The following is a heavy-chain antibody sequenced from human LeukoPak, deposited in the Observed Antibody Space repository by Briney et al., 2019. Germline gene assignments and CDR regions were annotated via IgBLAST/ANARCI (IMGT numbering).Heavy chain of an antibody. V-gene: IGHV1-69*06. J-gene: IGHJ4*02. CDR3: ATGIGYCSSTSCYGGDY. CDR1: GGTFSSQG. D-gene: IGHD2-2*01. Sequence: GASVKVSCKASGGTFSSQGISWVRQAPGQGLEWMGGTIPFFGTTIYAQKFQGRVTMTEDTSTDTAYMELSSLRSEDTAVYYCATGIGYCSSTSCYGGDYWGQGTLVTVSS. CDR2: TIPFFGTT.